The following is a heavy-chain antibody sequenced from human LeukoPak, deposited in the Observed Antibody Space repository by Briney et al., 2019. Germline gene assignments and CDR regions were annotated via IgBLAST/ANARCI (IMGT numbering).Heavy chain of an antibody. CDR2: IHYSGST. Sequence: SETLSLTCTVSGGSISSYYWSWIRQPPGKGLEWIGYIHYSGSTNYNPSLKSRVTISVDTSKNQFSLKLSSVTAADTAVYYCARLLRFSTCDAFDIWGQGTMVTVSS. CDR1: GGSISSYY. V-gene: IGHV4-59*01. D-gene: IGHD3-3*01. CDR3: ARLLRFSTCDAFDI. J-gene: IGHJ3*02.